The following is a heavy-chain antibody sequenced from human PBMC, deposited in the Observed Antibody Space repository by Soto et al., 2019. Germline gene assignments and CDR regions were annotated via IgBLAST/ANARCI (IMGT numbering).Heavy chain of an antibody. J-gene: IGHJ3*02. V-gene: IGHV5-51*01. D-gene: IGHD4-4*01. CDR2: IYPGDSDT. Sequence: GESLKISCNGSGYIFTTYWIGWVRKMPGKGLEWMGIIYPGDSDTRYSPSFQGQVTISADKSISTAYLQWSGLKASDTAMYYCARHGGGNYPPLHDAFDIWGQGTMVTVSS. CDR3: ARHGGGNYPPLHDAFDI. CDR1: GYIFTTYW.